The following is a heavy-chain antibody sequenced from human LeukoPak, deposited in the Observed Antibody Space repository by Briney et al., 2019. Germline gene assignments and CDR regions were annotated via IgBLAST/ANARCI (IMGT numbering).Heavy chain of an antibody. CDR2: INPSGGGT. CDR3: ARDADDSSGYSNFDY. J-gene: IGHJ4*02. Sequence: ASVKVSCKASGYTFTSYYMHWVRQAPGQGLEWMGIINPSGGGTSYAQKFQGRVTMTRDTSTSTVYMELRSLRSEDTAVYYCARDADDSSGYSNFDYWGQGTLVTVFS. D-gene: IGHD3-22*01. CDR1: GYTFTSYY. V-gene: IGHV1-46*01.